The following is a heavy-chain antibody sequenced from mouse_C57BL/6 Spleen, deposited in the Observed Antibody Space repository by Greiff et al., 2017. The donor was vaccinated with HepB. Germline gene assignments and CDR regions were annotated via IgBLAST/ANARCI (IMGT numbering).Heavy chain of an antibody. D-gene: IGHD2-4*01. Sequence: EVQLVESGPGLVKPSQSLSLTCSVTGYSITSGYYWNWIRQFPGNKLEWMGYISYDGSNNYNPSLKNRISITRDTSKNQFFLKLNSVTTEDTATYYCARGEGIYYDYDEAWFAYWGQGTLVTVSA. V-gene: IGHV3-6*01. J-gene: IGHJ3*01. CDR2: ISYDGSN. CDR1: GYSITSGYY. CDR3: ARGEGIYYDYDEAWFAY.